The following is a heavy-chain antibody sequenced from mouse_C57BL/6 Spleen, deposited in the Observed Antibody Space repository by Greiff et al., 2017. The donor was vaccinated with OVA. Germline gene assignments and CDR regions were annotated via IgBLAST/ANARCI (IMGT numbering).Heavy chain of an antibody. CDR2: IWSGGST. Sequence: VKLKQSGPGLVQPSPSLSITCTVSGFSLTSYGVHWVRQPPGKGLEWLGVIWSGGSTAYNAAFISRLSISKDNSKSQVCFKMNRLQADDTAIYYCDKDSYGDAMDYWGQGTSVTVSS. J-gene: IGHJ4*01. CDR1: GFSLTSYG. D-gene: IGHD1-1*01. V-gene: IGHV2-4*01. CDR3: DKDSYGDAMDY.